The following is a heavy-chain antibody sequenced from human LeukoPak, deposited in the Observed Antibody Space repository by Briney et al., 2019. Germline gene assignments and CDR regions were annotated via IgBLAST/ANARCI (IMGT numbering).Heavy chain of an antibody. D-gene: IGHD6-19*01. Sequence: GGSLRLSCAASGFIFSSQWMTWVRQAPGKGLEWVANINQDGSEKYYVDSVKGRFTISRDNAKNSLYLQMNSLRDEDTAVYYCARVRSGWYHDYWGQGTLVSVSS. J-gene: IGHJ4*02. CDR1: GFIFSSQW. V-gene: IGHV3-7*02. CDR2: INQDGSEK. CDR3: ARVRSGWYHDY.